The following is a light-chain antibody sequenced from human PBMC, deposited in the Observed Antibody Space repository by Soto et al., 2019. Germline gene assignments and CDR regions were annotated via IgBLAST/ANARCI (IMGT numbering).Light chain of an antibody. CDR3: QQYNNWPGGT. V-gene: IGKV3-15*01. J-gene: IGKJ1*01. CDR2: GAS. CDR1: QSVSSN. Sequence: EIVMTQSPATLSVSPGERATLSCRASQSVSSNLAWYQQKPVQAPRLLIYGASTRATGIPARFSGSGSGTEFTLTISSLQSEDFAVYYCQQYNNWPGGTFGQGTKVDI.